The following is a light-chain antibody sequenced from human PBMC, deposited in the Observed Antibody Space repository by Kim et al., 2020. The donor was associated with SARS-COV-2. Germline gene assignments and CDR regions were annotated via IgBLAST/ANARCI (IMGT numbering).Light chain of an antibody. J-gene: IGLJ2*01. V-gene: IGLV3-1*01. CDR3: QAWDSSAVV. CDR2: QDS. Sequence: SVSPGQTASFTCSGDKLGDKYACWYQQKTGQSPLLVIYQDSKRPSGIPERFSGSNSGNTATLTICGTQAMDEADYYCQAWDSSAVVFGGGTRLTVL. CDR1: KLGDKY.